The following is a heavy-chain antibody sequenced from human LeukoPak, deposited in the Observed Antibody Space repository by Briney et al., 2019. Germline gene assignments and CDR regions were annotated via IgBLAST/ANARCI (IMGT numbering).Heavy chain of an antibody. J-gene: IGHJ6*02. Sequence: GGSLRLSCAASGFTFSSYAMSWVRQAPGKGLEWVSAISGSGGSTYYADSVKGRFTISRDNSKNTLYLQMNSLRAEDTAVYYCAKDDRIQLSGNYYYGMDVWGQGTKVTVSS. CDR3: AKDDRIQLSGNYYYGMDV. V-gene: IGHV3-23*01. CDR1: GFTFSSYA. CDR2: ISGSGGST. D-gene: IGHD5-18*01.